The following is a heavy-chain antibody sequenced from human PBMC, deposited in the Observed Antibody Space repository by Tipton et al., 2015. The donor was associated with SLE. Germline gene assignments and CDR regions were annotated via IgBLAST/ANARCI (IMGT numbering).Heavy chain of an antibody. D-gene: IGHD3-10*01. CDR3: ARDRRGWYFDL. J-gene: IGHJ2*01. CDR2: IYYGGSP. Sequence: TLSLTCTLSGGSFGSYYWNWIRQTPGKGLEWIGYIYYGGSPHYNPSLKNRVIISVDTSKNQFSLKLSSVTAADTAVYYCARDRRGWYFDLWGRGTLVTVSS. V-gene: IGHV4-59*12. CDR1: GGSFGSYY.